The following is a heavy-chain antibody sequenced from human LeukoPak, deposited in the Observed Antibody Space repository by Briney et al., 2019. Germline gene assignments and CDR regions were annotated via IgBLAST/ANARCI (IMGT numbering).Heavy chain of an antibody. CDR2: ISGSGGST. V-gene: IGHV3-23*01. J-gene: IGHJ5*02. CDR1: GFTFSGYG. Sequence: GGSLRLSCAASGFTFSGYGMSWVRQAPGKGLKWVSAISGSGGSTYYADSVKGRFTISRDNSKNTLYLQMNSLRAEDTAVYYCAKEPVYSSGWPHRGNWFDPWGQGTLVTVSS. D-gene: IGHD6-19*01. CDR3: AKEPVYSSGWPHRGNWFDP.